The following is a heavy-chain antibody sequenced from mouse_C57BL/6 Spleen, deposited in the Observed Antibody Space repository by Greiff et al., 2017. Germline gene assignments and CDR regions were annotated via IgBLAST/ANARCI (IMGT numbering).Heavy chain of an antibody. CDR1: GYTFTDYY. J-gene: IGHJ1*03. V-gene: IGHV1-76*01. Sequence: QVQLQQSGAELVRPGASVKLSCKASGYTFTDYYINWVKQRPGQGLEWIARIYPGSGNTYYNEKFKGKATLTAEKSSSTAYMQLSSLTSEDSAVDFCASSGRQGYFDDWGTGTTVTVSS. D-gene: IGHD2-12*01. CDR2: IYPGSGNT. CDR3: ASSGRQGYFDD.